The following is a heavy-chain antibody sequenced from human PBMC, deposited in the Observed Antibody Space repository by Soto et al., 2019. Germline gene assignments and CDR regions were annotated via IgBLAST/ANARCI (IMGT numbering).Heavy chain of an antibody. CDR1: GYTLTELS. CDR3: ATPKRYCSGGSCFFGVFAY. D-gene: IGHD2-15*01. CDR2: FDPEDGET. V-gene: IGHV1-24*01. Sequence: ASVKVSCKVSGYTLTELSMHWVRQAPGKGLEWMGGFDPEDGETIYAQKFQGRVTMTEDTSTDTAYMELSSLRSEDTAVYYCATPKRYCSGGSCFFGVFAYWGQGTLVTVSS. J-gene: IGHJ4*02.